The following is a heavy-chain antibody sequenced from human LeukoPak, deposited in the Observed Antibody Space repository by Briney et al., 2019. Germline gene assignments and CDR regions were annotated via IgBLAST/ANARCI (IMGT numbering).Heavy chain of an antibody. CDR1: GYTFAIYG. Sequence: ASVKVSCKASGYTFAIYGISWVRQAPGQGLEWMGWVSAYNGHTSYAQKFQGRVTMTTDTSTSTAYMELRSLRSDDTAVYCCAREGNYYDSTDPKYYFDYWGQGTLVTVSS. J-gene: IGHJ4*02. V-gene: IGHV1-18*01. D-gene: IGHD3-22*01. CDR2: VSAYNGHT. CDR3: AREGNYYDSTDPKYYFDY.